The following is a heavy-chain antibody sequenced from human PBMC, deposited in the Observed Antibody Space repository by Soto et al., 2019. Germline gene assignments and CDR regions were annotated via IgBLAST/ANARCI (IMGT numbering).Heavy chain of an antibody. D-gene: IGHD1-7*01. J-gene: IGHJ4*02. V-gene: IGHV4-4*02. CDR3: ASRDPGTSVDY. Sequence: PSETLSLTCAVSGGSFTSNNWWTWVRQPPGQGLEWIGEIYRTGSTNYNPSLKSRVTISLDRSENQFSLKVTSLTAADTAVYYCASRDPGTSVDYWGQGTLVTVSS. CDR2: IYRTGST. CDR1: GGSFTSNNW.